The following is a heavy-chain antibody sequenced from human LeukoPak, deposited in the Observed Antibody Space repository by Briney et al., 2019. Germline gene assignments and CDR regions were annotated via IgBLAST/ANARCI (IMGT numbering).Heavy chain of an antibody. CDR2: ISAYNGNT. V-gene: IGHV1-18*01. CDR3: AREGGEDSSLYNWFDP. Sequence: ASVKVSCKASGYTFTSYGISWVRQAPGQGLEWMGWISAYNGNTNYAQKLQGRVTMTTDTSTSTAYMELRSLRSDDTAVYYCAREGGEDSSLYNWFDPWGQGTLVTVSS. CDR1: GYTFTSYG. D-gene: IGHD3-16*01. J-gene: IGHJ5*02.